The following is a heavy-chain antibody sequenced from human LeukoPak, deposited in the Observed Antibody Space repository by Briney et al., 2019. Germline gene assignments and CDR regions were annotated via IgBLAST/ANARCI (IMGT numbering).Heavy chain of an antibody. D-gene: IGHD4-23*01. CDR1: GFTFSDYD. CDR3: WKDTVPGFALAGTVEYTGAFDS. Sequence: TLTLTCAASGFTFSDYDMHWLRQPPGKGLEWVSGISWNSGSIVYADSVKGRFTISRDNDKNSLYLQINSLRADDTAFYYCWKDTVPGFALAGTVEYTGAFDSWGQGTLVTVSS. J-gene: IGHJ4*02. CDR2: ISWNSGSI. V-gene: IGHV3-9*01.